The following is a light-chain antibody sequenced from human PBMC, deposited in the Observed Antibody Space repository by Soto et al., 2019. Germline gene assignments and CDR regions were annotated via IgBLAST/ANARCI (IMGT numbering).Light chain of an antibody. V-gene: IGLV1-51*02. Sequence: QSVLTQPPSVSAAPGQKVTISCSGSTSNIGYNYVSWYQQLPGTAPKLLIYENVLRPSGIPDRFSGSKSGTSATLGITGLQTGDEADYYCGTWDSSLSAWVFGGWTKLTVL. J-gene: IGLJ3*02. CDR1: TSNIGYNY. CDR3: GTWDSSLSAWV. CDR2: ENV.